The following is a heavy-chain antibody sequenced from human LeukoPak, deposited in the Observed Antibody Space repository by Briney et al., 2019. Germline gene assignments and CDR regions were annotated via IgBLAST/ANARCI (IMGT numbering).Heavy chain of an antibody. D-gene: IGHD4/OR15-4a*01. J-gene: IGHJ6*03. CDR1: GGSISSSSYY. CDR3: ARRKGAYSYYYYYMDV. V-gene: IGHV4-39*01. Sequence: PSETLSLTCTVSGGSISSSSYYWGWIRQPPGKGLEWIGSIYYSGSTYYNPSLKSRVTISVDTSKNQFSLKLSSVTAADMAVYYCARRKGAYSYYYYYMDVWGKGTPVTVSS. CDR2: IYYSGST.